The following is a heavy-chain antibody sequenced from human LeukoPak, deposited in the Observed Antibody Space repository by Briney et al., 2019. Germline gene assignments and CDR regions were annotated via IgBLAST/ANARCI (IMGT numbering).Heavy chain of an antibody. J-gene: IGHJ6*03. V-gene: IGHV4-39*07. CDR2: IYTSGST. CDR1: GDSISTSNSY. CDR3: ARQTRAYYYMDV. Sequence: SETLSLTCTASGDSISTSNSYWGWIRQPPGEGLEWIGSIYTSGSTNYNPSLKSRVTMSVDTSKNQFSLKLSSVTAADTAVYYCARQTRAYYYMDVWGKGTTVTTSS.